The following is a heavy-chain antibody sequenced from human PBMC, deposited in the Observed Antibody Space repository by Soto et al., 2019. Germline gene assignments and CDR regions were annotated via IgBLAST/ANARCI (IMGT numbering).Heavy chain of an antibody. V-gene: IGHV3-30-3*01. CDR1: GFTFSSYA. CDR2: ISYDGSNK. D-gene: IGHD6-19*01. Sequence: GGSLRLSCAASGFTFSSYAMHWVRQAPGKGLEWVAVISYDGSNKYYADSVKGRFTISRDNAKNSLYLQINSLRTEDTAVYYCARKPYNSGWNFDYWGQGTLVTVSS. CDR3: ARKPYNSGWNFDY. J-gene: IGHJ4*02.